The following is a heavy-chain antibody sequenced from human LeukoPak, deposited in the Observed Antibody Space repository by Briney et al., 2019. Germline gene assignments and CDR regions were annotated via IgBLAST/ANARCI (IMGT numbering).Heavy chain of an antibody. CDR1: GGSISSHY. CDR3: ARGNSSSWYSGYYYYYMDV. CDR2: IYYSGST. Sequence: SETLSLTCTVSGGSISSHYWSWIRQPPGKGLEWIGYIYYSGSTNYNPSLKSRVNMSVDTSKNQFSLKLSSVTAADTAVYYCARGNSSSWYSGYYYYYMDVWGKGTTVTVSS. J-gene: IGHJ6*03. V-gene: IGHV4-59*11. D-gene: IGHD6-13*01.